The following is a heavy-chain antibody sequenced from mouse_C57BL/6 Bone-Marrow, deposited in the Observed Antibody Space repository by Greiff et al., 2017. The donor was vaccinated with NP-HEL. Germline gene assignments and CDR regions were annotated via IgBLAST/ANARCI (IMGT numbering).Heavy chain of an antibody. CDR3: ARWDSKRAMDY. Sequence: VQLQESGAELVRPGASVKLSCKASGYTFTDYYINWVKQRPGQGLEWIARIYPGSGNTYYNEKFKGKATLTAEKSSSTAYMQLSSLTSEDSAVYFCARWDSKRAMDYWGQGTSVTVSS. CDR2: IYPGSGNT. J-gene: IGHJ4*01. D-gene: IGHD2-5*01. CDR1: GYTFTDYY. V-gene: IGHV1-76*01.